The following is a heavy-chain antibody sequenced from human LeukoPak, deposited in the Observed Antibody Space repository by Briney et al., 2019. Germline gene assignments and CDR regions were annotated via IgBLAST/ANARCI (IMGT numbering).Heavy chain of an antibody. CDR3: ARTYYGSGSYYSH. CDR2: IYYSGST. CDR1: GGSTSSGDYY. Sequence: PSETLSLTCTVSGGSTSSGDYYWSWIRQPPGKGLEWTGYIYYSGSTYYNPSLKSRVTISVDTSKNQFSLKLSSVTAADTAVYYCARTYYGSGSYYSHWGQGTLVTVSS. J-gene: IGHJ4*02. D-gene: IGHD3-10*01. V-gene: IGHV4-30-4*01.